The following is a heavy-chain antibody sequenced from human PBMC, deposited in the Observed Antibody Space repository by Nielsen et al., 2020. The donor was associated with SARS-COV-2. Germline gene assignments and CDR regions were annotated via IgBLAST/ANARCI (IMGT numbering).Heavy chain of an antibody. CDR1: GFTFSDYY. V-gene: IGHV3-11*01. D-gene: IGHD3-3*01. CDR2: ISSSGSTT. J-gene: IGHJ4*02. Sequence: GESLKISCSASGFTFSDYYMSWIRQAPGKGLEWVSYISSSGSTTYYADSVKGRFTISRDNSKNTLYLQMNSLRAEDTAVYYCAKDTYYDFWSGIFDYWGQGTLVTVSS. CDR3: AKDTYYDFWSGIFDY.